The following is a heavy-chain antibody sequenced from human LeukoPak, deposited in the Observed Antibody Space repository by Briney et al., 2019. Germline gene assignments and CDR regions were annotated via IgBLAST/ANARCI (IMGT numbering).Heavy chain of an antibody. V-gene: IGHV3-23*01. Sequence: PGGSLRLSCAASGFTFSDYAMSWVRQAPGKGLEWVSAISSSGVSTYYADSVKGRFTISRDNSKNSLFLQMNSLRAEDTAVYYCARDIATAGHLAFDYWGQGTLVTVSS. J-gene: IGHJ4*02. CDR2: ISSSGVST. D-gene: IGHD6-13*01. CDR3: ARDIATAGHLAFDY. CDR1: GFTFSDYA.